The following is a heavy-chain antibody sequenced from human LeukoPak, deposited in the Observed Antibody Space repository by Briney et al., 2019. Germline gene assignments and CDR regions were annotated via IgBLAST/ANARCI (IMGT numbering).Heavy chain of an antibody. Sequence: ASVKVSCKASGYTFTSYGISWVRQAPGQGLEWMRWISAYNGNTNYAQKLQGRVTMTTDTSTSTAYMELRSLRSDDTAVYYCARDIAGAGADYWGQETLVTVSS. J-gene: IGHJ4*02. CDR1: GYTFTSYG. V-gene: IGHV1-18*01. CDR2: ISAYNGNT. D-gene: IGHD6-13*01. CDR3: ARDIAGAGADY.